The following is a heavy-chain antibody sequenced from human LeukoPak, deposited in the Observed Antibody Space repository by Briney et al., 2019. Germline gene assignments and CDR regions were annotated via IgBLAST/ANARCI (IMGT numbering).Heavy chain of an antibody. CDR2: ISGSGGST. V-gene: IGHV3-23*01. CDR1: GFTLSSYA. D-gene: IGHD2-15*01. CDR3: AKHVGVVAATSYYFDY. J-gene: IGHJ4*02. Sequence: GGSLRLSCAASGFTLSSYAMSWVRQAPGKGLEWVSAISGSGGSTYYADSVKGRFTISRDNSKNTLYLQMNSLRAEDTAVYYCAKHVGVVAATSYYFDYWGQGTLVTVSS.